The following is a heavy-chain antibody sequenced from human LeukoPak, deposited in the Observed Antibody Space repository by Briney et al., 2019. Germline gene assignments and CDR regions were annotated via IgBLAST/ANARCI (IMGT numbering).Heavy chain of an antibody. V-gene: IGHV3-11*06. Sequence: GGSLRLSCAASGFAFSDYYMSWIRQAPGKGLEWVSYISSGSSYANYADSVKGRFTVSRDNAKNSLYLQMNSLRAEDTAVYYCASYDGLTQDRGDYWGQGTLVTVSS. J-gene: IGHJ4*02. CDR2: ISSGSSYA. D-gene: IGHD3-16*01. CDR1: GFAFSDYY. CDR3: ASYDGLTQDRGDY.